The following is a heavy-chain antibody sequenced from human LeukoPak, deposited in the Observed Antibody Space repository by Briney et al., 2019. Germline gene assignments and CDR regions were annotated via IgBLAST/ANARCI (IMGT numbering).Heavy chain of an antibody. CDR3: ARGFLEWLLYFDY. CDR1: GFTFINYW. CDR2: IKQDGSET. Sequence: PGGSLRLSCAASGFTFINYWMGWVRQAPGKGLEWVANIKQDGSETYYVDSVKGRFTISRDNAKSSLFLHMNSLRAEDTAVYYCARGFLEWLLYFDYWGQGTLVTVSS. J-gene: IGHJ4*02. V-gene: IGHV3-7*01. D-gene: IGHD3-3*01.